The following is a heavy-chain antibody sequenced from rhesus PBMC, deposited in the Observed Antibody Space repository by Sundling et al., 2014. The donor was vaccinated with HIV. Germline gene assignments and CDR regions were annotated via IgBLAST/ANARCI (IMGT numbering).Heavy chain of an antibody. J-gene: IGHJ4*01. CDR3: ARMNVWNYRLDS. CDR1: GGSISSYY. CDR2: ISGNTGRS. Sequence: QVQLQESGPGLVKPSETLSLTCAASGGSISSYYWSWIRQPPGKGLEWIGYISGNTGRSDYNPSLKSRVTISTETSTNQFSLKLSSVTAADTAVYFCARMNVWNYRLDSWGQGVLVTGLL. D-gene: IGHD1-26*01. V-gene: IGHV4-165*01.